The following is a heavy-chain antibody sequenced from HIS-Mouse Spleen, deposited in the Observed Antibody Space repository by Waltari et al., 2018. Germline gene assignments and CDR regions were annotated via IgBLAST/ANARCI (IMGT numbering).Heavy chain of an antibody. D-gene: IGHD3-3*01. CDR2: IKQDGSGT. V-gene: IGHV3-7*01. CDR1: GFTFSSYW. J-gene: IGHJ6*02. Sequence: EVQLVESGGGLVQPGGSLRLSCAASGFTFSSYWMSWVRQAPGKGLEWVANIKQDGSGTFYVDSVKGRFTISRDNAKNSLYLQMNSLRAEDTAVYYCARVRLEWASYYGMDVWGQGTTVTVSS. CDR3: ARVRLEWASYYGMDV.